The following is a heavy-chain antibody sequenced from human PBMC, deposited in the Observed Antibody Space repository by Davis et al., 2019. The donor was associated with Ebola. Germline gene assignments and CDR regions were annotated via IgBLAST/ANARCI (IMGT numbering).Heavy chain of an antibody. CDR2: ISSLTYST. V-gene: IGHV3-23*01. CDR3: AKGDLRITMKLVVKGGFDI. CDR1: GFTFNNYD. J-gene: IGHJ3*02. Sequence: GGSLRLSCAASGFTFNNYDMSWVRQAPGRGLEWVLAISSLTYSTYYADSVEGRFTISRDNSKKTLYLQMNSLRAEDTALYYCAKGDLRITMKLVVKGGFDIWGQGTMVTVSS. D-gene: IGHD3-22*01.